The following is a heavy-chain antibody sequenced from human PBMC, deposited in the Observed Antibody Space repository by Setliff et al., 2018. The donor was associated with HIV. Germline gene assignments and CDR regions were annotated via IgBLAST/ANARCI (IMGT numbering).Heavy chain of an antibody. CDR2: INTNSGSP. CDR1: GYNFENYA. V-gene: IGHV7-4-1*02. Sequence: GASVKVSCKTSGYNFENYAINWVRQAPGQGLEWMGWINTNSGSPTYAQAFTGRFLFSVDTVVATAYLQINNLKTEDTAVYYRARALYGDYGGDLNWLDPWGQGTRVTVSS. D-gene: IGHD4-17*01. J-gene: IGHJ5*02. CDR3: ARALYGDYGGDLNWLDP.